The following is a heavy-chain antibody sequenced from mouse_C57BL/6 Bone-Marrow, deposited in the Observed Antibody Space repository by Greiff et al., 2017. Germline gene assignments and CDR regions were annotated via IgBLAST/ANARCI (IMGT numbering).Heavy chain of an antibody. CDR3: ARGRVDYDDYYAMDY. Sequence: QVQLQQPGAELVKPGASVKLSCKASGYTFTSYWMQWVKQRPGQGLEWIGEIDPSDSYTNYNQKFKGKATLTVDTSSSTAYLKLSILTAEDSAVYYCARGRVDYDDYYAMDYWGQGTSVTVSS. D-gene: IGHD2-4*01. J-gene: IGHJ4*01. CDR1: GYTFTSYW. CDR2: IDPSDSYT. V-gene: IGHV1-50*01.